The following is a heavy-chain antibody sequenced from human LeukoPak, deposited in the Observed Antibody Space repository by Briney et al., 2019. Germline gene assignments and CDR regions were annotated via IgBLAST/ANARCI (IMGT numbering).Heavy chain of an antibody. V-gene: IGHV4-59*08. D-gene: IGHD3-10*01. Sequence: KPSETLSLTCTVSGGSISSYYWSWIRQPAGKELEWIGHIYYSGSTNYNPSLKSRVTISVDTSKNQFFLELSSVTAADTAMYYCARHSPAGSGSDRRPFDYWGQGTLVTVSS. J-gene: IGHJ4*02. CDR2: IYYSGST. CDR1: GGSISSYY. CDR3: ARHSPAGSGSDRRPFDY.